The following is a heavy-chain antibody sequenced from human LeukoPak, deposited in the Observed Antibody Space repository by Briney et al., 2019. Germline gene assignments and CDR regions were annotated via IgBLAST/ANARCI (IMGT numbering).Heavy chain of an antibody. Sequence: ASVKVSCKASGYTFTSYGISWVRQAPGQGLEWMGWISAYNGNTNYAQKLQGRVNMTTDTSTSTAYMELRSLRSDDTAVYYCARGSSWYFDWLFFLDYWGQGTLVTVSS. CDR1: GYTFTSYG. J-gene: IGHJ4*02. CDR2: ISAYNGNT. D-gene: IGHD3-9*01. CDR3: ARGSSWYFDWLFFLDY. V-gene: IGHV1-18*01.